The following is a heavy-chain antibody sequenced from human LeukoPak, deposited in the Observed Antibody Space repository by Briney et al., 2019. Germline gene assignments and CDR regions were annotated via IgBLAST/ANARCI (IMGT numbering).Heavy chain of an antibody. CDR3: ARDTYYYDSSGYYSYYFDY. Sequence: GGPLRLSCAASGFIFSTYSMNWVRQAPGKGLEWVSSISSSSGNIYYADSVKGRFTVSRDNAKNSLYLQMNSLRAEDTAVYYCARDTYYYDSSGYYSYYFDYWGQGTLVTVSS. CDR2: ISSSSGNI. J-gene: IGHJ4*02. V-gene: IGHV3-21*01. CDR1: GFIFSTYS. D-gene: IGHD3-22*01.